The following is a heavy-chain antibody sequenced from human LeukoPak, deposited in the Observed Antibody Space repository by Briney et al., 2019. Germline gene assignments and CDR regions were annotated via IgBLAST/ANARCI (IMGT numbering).Heavy chain of an antibody. CDR3: AREGEGSYYFDY. CDR1: GYTFTRNG. V-gene: IGHV1-18*04. Sequence: ASVKVSCKASGYTFTRNGFTWVRRAPGQGLEWMGWISPYNGNTKYAQKFQGRLTMTTDTSTSTAYMELRSLTSDDTAVYYCAREGEGSYYFDYWGQGTLVTVSS. D-gene: IGHD3-16*01. CDR2: ISPYNGNT. J-gene: IGHJ4*02.